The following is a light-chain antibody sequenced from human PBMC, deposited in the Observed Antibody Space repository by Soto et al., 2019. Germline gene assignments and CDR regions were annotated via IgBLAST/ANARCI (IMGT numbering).Light chain of an antibody. CDR2: DAS. J-gene: IGKJ2*01. CDR1: QDISNY. Sequence: DIQMTQSPSSLSASVGDRVIITCQASQDISNYLNWYQQKPGKAPKLLIYDASNLETGVTTRFSGSGSGTEFTFTISTLQPEDIASYYCQQYDHLPYTFGQGTRLEIK. CDR3: QQYDHLPYT. V-gene: IGKV1-33*01.